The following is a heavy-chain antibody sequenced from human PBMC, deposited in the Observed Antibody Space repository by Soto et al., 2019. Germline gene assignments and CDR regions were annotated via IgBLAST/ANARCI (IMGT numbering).Heavy chain of an antibody. V-gene: IGHV3-53*01. CDR3: ARGPKQLAFSRRKYIEFYFDY. J-gene: IGHJ4*02. CDR1: GFSVGDNH. D-gene: IGHD1-1*01. CDR2: IYTNGNT. Sequence: GGSLRLSCAATGFSVGDNHMNWVRQTPGKGLEWVSIIYTNGNTYYTDSVKGRFTISRDNSKNTLYLQMNNLRLEDTAVYYCARGPKQLAFSRRKYIEFYFDYWGRGTLVTVSS.